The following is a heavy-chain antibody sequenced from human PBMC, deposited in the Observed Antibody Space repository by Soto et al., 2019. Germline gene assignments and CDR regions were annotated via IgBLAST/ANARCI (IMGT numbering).Heavy chain of an antibody. CDR2: ISYDGSNK. Sequence: GGSLRLSCAASGFTFSSYGMNWVRQAPGKGLEWVAFISYDGSNKYYADSVQGRFTISRDNSKNTLYLQMNSLRAEDTAVYYCAKEGSYYDSSGYYFSYWGQGTLVTVSS. V-gene: IGHV3-30*18. J-gene: IGHJ4*02. CDR3: AKEGSYYDSSGYYFSY. CDR1: GFTFSSYG. D-gene: IGHD3-22*01.